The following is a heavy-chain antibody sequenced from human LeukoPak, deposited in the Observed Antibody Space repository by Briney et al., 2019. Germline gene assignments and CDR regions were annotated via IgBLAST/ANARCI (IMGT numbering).Heavy chain of an antibody. CDR2: IKQDGSEK. CDR3: ARDGYDILTGSKYYFDY. CDR1: GFTFSSYW. V-gene: IGHV3-7*04. Sequence: PGGSLRLSCAASGFTFSSYWMSWVRQAPGKGLEWVANIKQDGSEKYYVDSVKGRFTISRDNAKNSLYLQMNSLRAEDTAVYYCARDGYDILTGSKYYFDYWGQGTLVTVSS. J-gene: IGHJ4*02. D-gene: IGHD3-9*01.